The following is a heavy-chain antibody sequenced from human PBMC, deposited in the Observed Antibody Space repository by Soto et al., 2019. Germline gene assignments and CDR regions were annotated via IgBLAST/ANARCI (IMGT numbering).Heavy chain of an antibody. CDR1: GGSFSGYY. CDR2: INHSGST. CDR3: ALSTVVTQVIDY. J-gene: IGHJ4*02. Sequence: QVQLQQWGAGLLKPSETLSLTCAVYGGSFSGYYWSWIRQPPGKGLEWIGEINHSGSTNYNPSLKSRVTISVDTSKNQFSLKLSSVTAADSAVYYCALSTVVTQVIDYWGQGTLVTVSS. V-gene: IGHV4-34*01. D-gene: IGHD4-17*01.